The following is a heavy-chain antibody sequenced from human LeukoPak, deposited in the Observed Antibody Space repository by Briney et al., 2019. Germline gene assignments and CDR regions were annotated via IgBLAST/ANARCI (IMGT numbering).Heavy chain of an antibody. J-gene: IGHJ6*04. CDR2: ISAYSGNT. V-gene: IGHV1-18*04. CDR1: GYTSTSYG. D-gene: IGHD2-2*01. Sequence: EASVNVSCKSSGYTSTSYGIRCVRQAPGQGLECMVCISAYSGNTNYAQRLQGRVTMTTDTSTSTVYMELRSLSSDDTAVYYCATIGYCSSNSCPYYYYGMDVWGKGTTVTVSS. CDR3: ATIGYCSSNSCPYYYYGMDV.